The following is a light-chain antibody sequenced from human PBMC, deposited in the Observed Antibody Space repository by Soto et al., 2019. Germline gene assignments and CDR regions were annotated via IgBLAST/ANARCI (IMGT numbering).Light chain of an antibody. CDR1: QSVTSSY. J-gene: IGKJ1*01. CDR2: GAS. V-gene: IGKV3-20*01. Sequence: EIVLTQSPGTLSLSPGEIATLSFSASQSVTSSYLAWYQQKPAQAPRLLIYGASTRAAGTPDRFSGGGSGTDFTLTISRLEPEDFAVYYCQQFGYSLWTFGQGTKVDIK. CDR3: QQFGYSLWT.